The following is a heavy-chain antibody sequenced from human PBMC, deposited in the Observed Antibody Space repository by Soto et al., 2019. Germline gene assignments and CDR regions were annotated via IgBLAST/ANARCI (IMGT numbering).Heavy chain of an antibody. CDR2: IFSNDEK. J-gene: IGHJ4*02. D-gene: IGHD2-15*01. V-gene: IGHV2-26*01. Sequence: SGPTLVNPTETLTLTCPVSGFSLSNARMGVSWIRQPPGKALEWLAHIFSNDEKSYSTSLKSRLTISKDTSKSQVVLTMTNMDPVDTATYYCARIPVVVAATLYYFDYWGQGTLVTVSS. CDR3: ARIPVVVAATLYYFDY. CDR1: GFSLSNARMG.